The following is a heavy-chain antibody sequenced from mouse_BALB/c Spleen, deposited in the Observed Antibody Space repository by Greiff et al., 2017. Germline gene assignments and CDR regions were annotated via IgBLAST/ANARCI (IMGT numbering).Heavy chain of an antibody. J-gene: IGHJ4*01. CDR1: GYTFTDYN. V-gene: IGHV1S29*02. Sequence: EVQLQQSGPELVKPGASVKISCKASGYTFTDYNMHWVKQSHGKSLEWIGYIYPYNGGTGYNQKFKSKATLTVDNSSSTAYMELRSLTSEDSAVYYCALVDYAMDYWGQGTSVTVSS. CDR3: ALVDYAMDY. CDR2: IYPYNGGT.